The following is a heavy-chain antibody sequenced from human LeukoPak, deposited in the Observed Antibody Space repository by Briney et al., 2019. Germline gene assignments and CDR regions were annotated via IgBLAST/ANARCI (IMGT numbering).Heavy chain of an antibody. CDR3: ARSTVNTMIVVVIDDY. CDR1: GYTFTDYY. V-gene: IGHV1-2*02. J-gene: IGHJ4*02. D-gene: IGHD3-22*01. Sequence: ASVKLSCKASGYTFTDYYMHWVRQAPGQGLEWMGCVNPNGGGTDYAQKFQGRVTMTRDTSISTAYMELSRLRSDDTAVYYCARSTVNTMIVVVIDDYWGQGTLVTVSS. CDR2: VNPNGGGT.